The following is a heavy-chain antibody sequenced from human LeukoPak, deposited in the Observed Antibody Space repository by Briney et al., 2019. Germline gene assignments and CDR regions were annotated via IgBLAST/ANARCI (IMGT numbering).Heavy chain of an antibody. CDR1: GGSFSGYY. V-gene: IGHV4-34*01. CDR2: INHSGST. J-gene: IGHJ4*02. D-gene: IGHD3-22*01. Sequence: SETLSLTCAVYGGSFSGYYWSCIRQPPGKGLEWIGEINHSGSTNYNPLLKSRVTISVDTSKNQFSLKLSSVTAADTAVYYCARGRYYYDSSGYYLRPGYFDYWGQGTLVTVSS. CDR3: ARGRYYYDSSGYYLRPGYFDY.